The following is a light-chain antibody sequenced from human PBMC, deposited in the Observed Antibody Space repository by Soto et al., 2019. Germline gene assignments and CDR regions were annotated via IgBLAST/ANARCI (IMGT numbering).Light chain of an antibody. CDR3: QHYNERPLP. CDR1: QSIRTN. Sequence: QSPPPLYVSPGERATLSCRASQSIRTNLAWYQQKPGQAPRLLIFGASTRAIAIPARFSGSGSGTEFTLTISSLQSEDFAVYYCQHYNERPLPFAGGTKVEIK. J-gene: IGKJ4*01. V-gene: IGKV3-15*01. CDR2: GAS.